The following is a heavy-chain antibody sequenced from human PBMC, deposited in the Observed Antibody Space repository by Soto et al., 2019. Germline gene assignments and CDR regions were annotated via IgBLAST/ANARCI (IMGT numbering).Heavy chain of an antibody. D-gene: IGHD1-1*01. CDR1: GYNFPYFW. Sequence: GESLKISCEGSGYNFPYFWITWVRQMPGKGLEWMGTIDPSDSYTDYSPSFQGHVSLSADKSSSTAYLQWSSLKASDTAMYYCSRLQKLDERLSALDYCGQGIPV. CDR2: IDPSDSYT. V-gene: IGHV5-10-1*01. CDR3: SRLQKLDERLSALDY. J-gene: IGHJ4*02.